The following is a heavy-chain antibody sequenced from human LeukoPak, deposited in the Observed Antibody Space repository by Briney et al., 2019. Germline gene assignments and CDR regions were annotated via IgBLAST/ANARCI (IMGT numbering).Heavy chain of an antibody. CDR2: ISSSSSTI. J-gene: IGHJ5*02. D-gene: IGHD6-19*01. CDR3: ARARPVADVNWFDP. V-gene: IGHV3-48*02. Sequence: GGSLRLSCAASGFTFNTYAMNWVRQAPGKGLEWVSYISSSSSTIYYADSVKGRFTISRDNAKNSLYLQMNSLTDEDTALYYCARARPVADVNWFDPWGQGILVTVSS. CDR1: GFTFNTYA.